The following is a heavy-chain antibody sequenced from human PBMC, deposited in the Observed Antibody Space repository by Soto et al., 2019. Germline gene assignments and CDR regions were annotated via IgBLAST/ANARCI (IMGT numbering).Heavy chain of an antibody. CDR2: ISYDGNNK. D-gene: IGHD3-10*02. CDR3: ARDHGMFLSYYYYGMDV. CDR1: GFTFSRFS. J-gene: IGHJ6*02. Sequence: QVQLVESGGGVVQPGRSLRLSCAASGFTFSRFSMHWVRQAPGKGLAWVAVISYDGNNKHFAGSVKGRFSISRDDTKNTVYLEMNNLRGDDSAVYYCARDHGMFLSYYYYGMDVWGQGTTVTVSS. V-gene: IGHV3-30-3*01.